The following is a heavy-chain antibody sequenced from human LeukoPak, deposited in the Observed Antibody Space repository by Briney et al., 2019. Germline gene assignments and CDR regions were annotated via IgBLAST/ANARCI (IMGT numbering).Heavy chain of an antibody. CDR2: INSDGSST. CDR1: GFTFSSYW. Sequence: GGSLRLSCAASGFTFSSYWMHWVRHAPGKGLVWVSRINSDGSSTSYADSVKGRFTISRDNAKNTLYLQMNSLRAEDTAVYYCARVRLANNWFDPWGQGTLVTVSS. V-gene: IGHV3-74*01. J-gene: IGHJ5*02. CDR3: ARVRLANNWFDP. D-gene: IGHD5-12*01.